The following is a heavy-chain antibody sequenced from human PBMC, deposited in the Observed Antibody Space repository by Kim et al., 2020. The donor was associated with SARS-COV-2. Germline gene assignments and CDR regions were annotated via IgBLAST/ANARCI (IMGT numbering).Heavy chain of an antibody. D-gene: IGHD3-22*01. CDR3: ARERPPYYDSSGHPDY. V-gene: IGHV4-39*07. J-gene: IGHJ4*02. Sequence: SETLSLTCTVSGGSISSSSYYWGWIRQPPGKGLEWIGSIYYSGSTYYNPSLKSRVTISVDTSKNQFSLKLSSVTAADTAVYYCARERPPYYDSSGHPDYWGQGTLVTVSS. CDR2: IYYSGST. CDR1: GGSISSSSYY.